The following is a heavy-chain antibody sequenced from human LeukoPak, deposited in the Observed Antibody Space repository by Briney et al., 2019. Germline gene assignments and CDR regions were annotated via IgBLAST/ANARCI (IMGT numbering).Heavy chain of an antibody. D-gene: IGHD3-9*01. Sequence: PSETLSLTCTVSGGSISSYYWSWIRQPPGKGLEWLGYIYYSGSTNYNPSLKSGVTISVDTSKNQFSLKLSSVTAADTAVYYCARVYFDWLLKGFDAFDIWGQGTMVTVSS. V-gene: IGHV4-59*01. CDR1: GGSISSYY. CDR3: ARVYFDWLLKGFDAFDI. J-gene: IGHJ3*02. CDR2: IYYSGST.